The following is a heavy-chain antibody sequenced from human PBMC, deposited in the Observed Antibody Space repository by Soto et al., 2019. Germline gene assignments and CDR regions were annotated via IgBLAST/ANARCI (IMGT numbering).Heavy chain of an antibody. J-gene: IGHJ6*02. CDR1: GFIFSSYA. CDR3: AKPNCSSTSCYMVYYYGMDV. Sequence: GGSLRLSCAASGFIFSSYAMSWVRQAPGKGLEWVSAISGSGGSTYYADSVKGRFTISRDNSKNTLYLQMNSLRAEDTAVYYCAKPNCSSTSCYMVYYYGMDVWGQGTTVTSP. CDR2: ISGSGGST. V-gene: IGHV3-23*01. D-gene: IGHD2-2*02.